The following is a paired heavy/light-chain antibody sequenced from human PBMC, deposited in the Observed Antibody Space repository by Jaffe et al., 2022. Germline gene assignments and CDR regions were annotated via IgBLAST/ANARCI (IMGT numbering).Heavy chain of an antibody. CDR3: ARRYGSGSRYFDY. J-gene: IGHJ4*02. D-gene: IGHD3-10*01. CDR2: IYWDDDK. V-gene: IGHV2-5*02. Sequence: QITLKESGPTLVKPTQTLTLTCTFSGFSLSTSGVGVGWIRQPPGKALEWLVLIYWDDDKRYSPSLKSRLTITKDTSNNQVVLTMTNMDPVDTATYYCARRYGSGSRYFDYWGQGTLVTVSS. CDR1: GFSLSTSGVG.
Light chain of an antibody. CDR2: AAS. CDR1: QGISSR. V-gene: IGKV1-12*01. Sequence: DIQMTQSPSSVSASVGDRVTITCRASQGISSRLVWYQQKPGKAPKLLIYAASSLQSGVPSRFSGSGSGTDFTLTISSLQPEDFATYYCQHTDGFPLTFGGGTKVEIK. J-gene: IGKJ4*01. CDR3: QHTDGFPLT.